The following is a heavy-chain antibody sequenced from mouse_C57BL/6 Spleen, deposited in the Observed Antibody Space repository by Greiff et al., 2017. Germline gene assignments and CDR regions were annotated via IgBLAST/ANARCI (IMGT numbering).Heavy chain of an antibody. V-gene: IGHV1-9*01. CDR1: GYTFTGYW. Sequence: QVQLQQSGAELMKPRASVKISCKATGYTFTGYWIEWVKQRPGHGLEWIGEILPGSGSTNYNEKFKGKATFTADTSSNAAYMQLSSLTTEYSAIYYCARRGGYDDYRREAYATDCCGQGTSASVSS. CDR3: ARRGGYDDYRREAYATDC. J-gene: IGHJ4*01. CDR2: ILPGSGST. D-gene: IGHD2-4*01.